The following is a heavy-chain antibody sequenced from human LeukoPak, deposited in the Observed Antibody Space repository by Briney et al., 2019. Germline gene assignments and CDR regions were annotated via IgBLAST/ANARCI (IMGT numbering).Heavy chain of an antibody. CDR2: INPNSGGT. D-gene: IGHD4-17*01. J-gene: IGHJ3*02. V-gene: IGHV1-2*02. CDR1: GYTFTGYY. Sequence: ASVTVSCKASGYTFTGYYMHWVRQAPGQGLEWMGWINPNSGGTNYAQKFQGRVTMTRDTSISTAYMELSRLRSDDTAVYYCARIMTTVTTDAFDIWGQGTMVTVSS. CDR3: ARIMTTVTTDAFDI.